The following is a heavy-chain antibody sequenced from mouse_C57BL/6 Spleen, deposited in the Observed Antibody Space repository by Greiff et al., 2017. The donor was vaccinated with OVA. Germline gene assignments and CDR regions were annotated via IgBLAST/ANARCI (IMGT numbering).Heavy chain of an antibody. CDR1: GYAFTSYG. V-gene: IGHV1-81*01. J-gene: IGHJ4*01. CDR2: IYPRSGNT. CDR3: AREDDGYLYAMDY. D-gene: IGHD2-3*01. Sequence: QVQLQQSGAELARPGASVKLSCKASGYAFTSYGISWVKQRTGQGLEWIGEIYPRSGNTYYNEKFKGKATLTADKSSSTAYMELRSLTSEDSAVYFCAREDDGYLYAMDYWGQGTSVTVSS.